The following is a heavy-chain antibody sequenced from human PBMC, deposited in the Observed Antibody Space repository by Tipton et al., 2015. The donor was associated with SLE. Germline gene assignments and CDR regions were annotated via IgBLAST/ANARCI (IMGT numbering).Heavy chain of an antibody. Sequence: QLVQSGTELKKPGASVKVSCKTSGYSFTTFGITWARQAPGQGLEWMGWISPANAKTDYAQKLQGRVTMTTDTSTNSAYMELRSLTSDDSAVYYCVRGGGSYFADYWGQGTLVTVSS. CDR3: VRGGGSYFADY. CDR1: GYSFTTFG. V-gene: IGHV1-18*01. D-gene: IGHD3-10*01. J-gene: IGHJ4*02. CDR2: ISPANAKT.